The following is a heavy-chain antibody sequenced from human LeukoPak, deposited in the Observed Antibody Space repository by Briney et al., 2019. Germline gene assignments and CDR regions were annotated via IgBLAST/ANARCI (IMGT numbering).Heavy chain of an antibody. CDR2: IYPDDSDT. CDR3: ARHGGTTSETA. CDR1: GYSFTSYW. D-gene: IGHD1-26*01. J-gene: IGHJ4*02. Sequence: GESLKISCKGSGYSFTSYWIGWVRQMPGKGLEWMAIIYPDDSDTRYSPSFQGQVTISADKSISTAYLQWSSLKASDSAIYYCARHGGTTSETAWGQGTLVTVSS. V-gene: IGHV5-51*01.